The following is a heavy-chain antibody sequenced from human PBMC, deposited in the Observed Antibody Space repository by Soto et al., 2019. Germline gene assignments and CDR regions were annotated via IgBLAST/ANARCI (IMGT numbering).Heavy chain of an antibody. CDR2: IYYSGST. Sequence: QVQLQESGPGLVKPSETLSLTCTVSGGSISSYYWSWIRQPPGKGLEWIGYIYYSGSTNYNPPLKSRVSVLVDTSKNQVSLTLSSVTAADTAVYYCARDQGGATDDAFDIWGQGTMVTVSS. V-gene: IGHV4-59*12. J-gene: IGHJ3*02. CDR1: GGSISSYY. CDR3: ARDQGGATDDAFDI. D-gene: IGHD1-26*01.